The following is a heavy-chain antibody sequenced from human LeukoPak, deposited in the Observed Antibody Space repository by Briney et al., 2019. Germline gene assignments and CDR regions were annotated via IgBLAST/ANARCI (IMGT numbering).Heavy chain of an antibody. CDR1: GGSFSGYY. CDR2: INHSGST. Sequence: SETLALTCAVYGGSFSGYYWSWIRQPPGKGLEWIGEINHSGSTNYNPSLKSRVTISVDTSKNQFSLKLSSVTAADTAVYYCARAQGVVVPAAIPHTFDIWGQGTMVTVSS. CDR3: ARAQGVVVPAAIPHTFDI. J-gene: IGHJ3*02. D-gene: IGHD2-2*02. V-gene: IGHV4-34*01.